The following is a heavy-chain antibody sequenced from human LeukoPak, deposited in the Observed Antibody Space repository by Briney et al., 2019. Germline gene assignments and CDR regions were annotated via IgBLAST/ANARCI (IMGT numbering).Heavy chain of an antibody. J-gene: IGHJ6*03. D-gene: IGHD6-13*01. CDR1: GFTFSSYW. V-gene: IGHV3-7*01. CDR2: IKQDGSEK. Sequence: PGGSLRLSCAASGFTFSSYWMSWVRQAPGKGLEWVANIKQDGSEKYYVDSVKGRFTISRDNAKNSLYLQMNSLRAEDTAVYYCARDMGSSSWLFYYYYMDVWGKGTTVTVSS. CDR3: ARDMGSSSWLFYYYYMDV.